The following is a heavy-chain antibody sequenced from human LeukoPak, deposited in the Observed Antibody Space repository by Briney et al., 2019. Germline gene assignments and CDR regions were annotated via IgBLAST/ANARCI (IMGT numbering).Heavy chain of an antibody. V-gene: IGHV3-23*01. CDR3: AKDPGYCSSTSCYYFDY. CDR1: GFTFSSYA. CDR2: ISGSGGST. Sequence: GGSLRLSCAASGFTFSSYAMSWVRQAPGKGLEWVSAISGSGGSTYYADSVKGRFTISRDNSKSTLYLQMNSLRAEDTAVYYCAKDPGYCSSTSCYYFDYWGQGTLVTVSS. J-gene: IGHJ4*02. D-gene: IGHD2-2*01.